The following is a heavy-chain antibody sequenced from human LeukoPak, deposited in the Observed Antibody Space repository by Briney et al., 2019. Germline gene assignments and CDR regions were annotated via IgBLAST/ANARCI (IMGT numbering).Heavy chain of an antibody. V-gene: IGHV3-64*01. Sequence: GGSLRLSCAASGFTFSNYAMHWVRQAPGEGLKFFSCISSNGGSTYYANSVKGRFTISRDNSKNTLYLQMGSLRAEDMAVYYCARGWSSSWYAMGHDAFDIWGQGTMVTVSS. D-gene: IGHD6-13*01. CDR3: ARGWSSSWYAMGHDAFDI. J-gene: IGHJ3*02. CDR1: GFTFSNYA. CDR2: ISSNGGST.